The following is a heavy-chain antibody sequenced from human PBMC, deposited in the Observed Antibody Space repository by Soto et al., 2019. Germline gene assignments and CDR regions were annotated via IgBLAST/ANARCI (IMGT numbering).Heavy chain of an antibody. J-gene: IGHJ4*02. D-gene: IGHD2-21*02. CDR3: ARGTVNFDY. Sequence: SETLSLTCAVYGGSFSGYYWSWIRQPPGKGLEWIGEINHSGSTNYNPSLKSRVTISVDTSKNQFSLNLSSVTAADTAVYYCARGTVNFDYWGQGTLVTVSS. CDR1: GGSFSGYY. V-gene: IGHV4-34*01. CDR2: INHSGST.